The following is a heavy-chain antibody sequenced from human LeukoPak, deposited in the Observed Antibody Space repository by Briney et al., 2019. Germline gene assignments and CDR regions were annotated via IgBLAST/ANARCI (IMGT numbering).Heavy chain of an antibody. V-gene: IGHV3-30*04. CDR3: ARDAHVAGIDY. D-gene: IGHD6-19*01. CDR1: GFTFSSYA. J-gene: IGHJ4*02. Sequence: PGGSLRLSCAASGFTFSSYAMHWVRQAPGKGLEWVAVISYDGSNKYYADSVKGRFTISRDNSKNTLYLQMNSLRAEDTAVYYCARDAHVAGIDYWGQGTLVTVSS. CDR2: ISYDGSNK.